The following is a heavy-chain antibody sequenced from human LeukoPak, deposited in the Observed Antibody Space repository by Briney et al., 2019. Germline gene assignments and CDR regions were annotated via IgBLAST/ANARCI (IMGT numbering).Heavy chain of an antibody. V-gene: IGHV3-21*01. CDR3: VRDFSLTRLERPFDY. Sequence: PGGSLRLSCAASGFTFSSYSMNWVRQAPGKGLEWVSSISSSSSYIYYADSVKGRFTISRDNARNSLYLQMNSLRAEDTAVYYCVRDFSLTRLERPFDYWGQGTLITVSS. CDR2: ISSSSSYI. J-gene: IGHJ4*02. D-gene: IGHD1-1*01. CDR1: GFTFSSYS.